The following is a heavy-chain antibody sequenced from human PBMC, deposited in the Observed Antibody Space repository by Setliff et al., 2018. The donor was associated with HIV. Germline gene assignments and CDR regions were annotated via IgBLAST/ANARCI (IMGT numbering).Heavy chain of an antibody. D-gene: IGHD3-22*01. CDR2: VYYSGIT. J-gene: IGHJ4*02. V-gene: IGHV4-59*11. CDR1: DGSISSHY. CDR3: AGADYSDTSGYYSNFDY. Sequence: SETLSLTCTVSDGSISSHYWSWIRQPPGKGLEWIGYVYYSGITNYNVSLKSRVTISVDTSKNQFSLKLRSVTAADTAVYYCAGADYSDTSGYYSNFDYWGQGIMVTVSS.